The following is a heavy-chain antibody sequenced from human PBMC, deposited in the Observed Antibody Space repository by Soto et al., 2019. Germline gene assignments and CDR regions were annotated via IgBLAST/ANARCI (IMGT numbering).Heavy chain of an antibody. CDR1: GYTFTSYA. J-gene: IGHJ4*02. V-gene: IGHV1-3*01. CDR3: AKSKSDYGGYFDY. CDR2: INAGNGNT. D-gene: IGHD4-17*01. Sequence: ASVKVSCTASGYTFTSYAMHWVRQAPGQRLEWMGWINAGNGNTKYSQKFQGRVTITRDTSASTAYMELSSLRSEDTAVYYCAKSKSDYGGYFDYWGQGTLVTVSS.